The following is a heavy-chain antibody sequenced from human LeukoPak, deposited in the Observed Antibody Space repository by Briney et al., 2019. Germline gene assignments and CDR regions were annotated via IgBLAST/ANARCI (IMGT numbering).Heavy chain of an antibody. J-gene: IGHJ6*02. CDR1: GGSISSSNW. V-gene: IGHV4-4*02. CDR3: ASGEPSYGMDV. Sequence: PSGTLSLTCAVSGGSISSSNWWSWVRQPPGKGLEWIGYIYYSGSTYYNPSLKSRVTISVDTSKNQFSLKLSSVTAADTAVYYCASGEPSYGMDVWGQGTTVTVSS. CDR2: IYYSGST. D-gene: IGHD1-14*01.